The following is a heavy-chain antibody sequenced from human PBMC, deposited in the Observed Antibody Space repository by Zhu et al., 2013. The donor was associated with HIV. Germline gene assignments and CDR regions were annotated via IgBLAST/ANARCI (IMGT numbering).Heavy chain of an antibody. V-gene: IGHV1-2*02. D-gene: IGHD3-10*01. CDR2: INPNSGGT. J-gene: IGHJ4*02. CDR1: GYTFTGYY. Sequence: QVQLVQSGAEVKKPGASVKVSCKASGYTFTGYYMHWVRQAPGQGLEWMGWINPNSGGTNYAQKFQGRVTMTRDTSISTAYMELSRLRSDDTAVYYCARESRSIHYYGSGSYLDYWGQGTLVTVSS. CDR3: ARESRSIHYYGSGSYLDY.